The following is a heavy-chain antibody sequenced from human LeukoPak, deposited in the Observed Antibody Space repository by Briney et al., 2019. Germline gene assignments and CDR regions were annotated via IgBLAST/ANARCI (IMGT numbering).Heavy chain of an antibody. CDR2: IYYSGST. CDR3: ARHQASNSGYSGYDFDY. CDR1: GGSISSSSYY. D-gene: IGHD5-12*01. Sequence: PETLSLTCTVSGGSISSSSYYWGWIRQPPGKGLEWIGSIYYSGSTYYNPSLKSRVTISVDTSKNQFSLKLSSVTAADTAVYYCARHQASNSGYSGYDFDYWGQGAPVTVSS. V-gene: IGHV4-39*01. J-gene: IGHJ4*02.